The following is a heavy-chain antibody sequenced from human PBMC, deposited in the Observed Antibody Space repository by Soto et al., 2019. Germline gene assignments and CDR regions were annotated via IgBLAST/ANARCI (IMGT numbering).Heavy chain of an antibody. V-gene: IGHV4-34*01. D-gene: IGHD2-15*01. CDR2: INHSGST. Sequence: QVQLQQWGAGLLKPSETLSLTCAVYGGSFSGYYWSWIRQPPGKGLEWIGEINHSGSTNYNPSLKSRVTISVDTAKNHVSLKRSSVTAAYTAVYYCARGLDCSGGSCYSVYWFDPWGQGTLVTVSS. CDR3: ARGLDCSGGSCYSVYWFDP. CDR1: GGSFSGYY. J-gene: IGHJ5*02.